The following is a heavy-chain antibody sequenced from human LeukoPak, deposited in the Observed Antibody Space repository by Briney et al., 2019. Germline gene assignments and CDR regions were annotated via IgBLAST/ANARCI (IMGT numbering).Heavy chain of an antibody. J-gene: IGHJ6*02. CDR2: LYSDGST. CDR3: AREMAHVPYYGMDV. Sequence: GGSLRLSCAASGFTVSNNYMSWVRQTPGKGLEWVSVLYSDGSTYYADFVKGRFTISRDSSKNTLYLQMNSLRAEDTAVYYCAREMAHVPYYGMDVWGQGTTVTVSS. V-gene: IGHV3-53*05. CDR1: GFTVSNNY. D-gene: IGHD5-24*01.